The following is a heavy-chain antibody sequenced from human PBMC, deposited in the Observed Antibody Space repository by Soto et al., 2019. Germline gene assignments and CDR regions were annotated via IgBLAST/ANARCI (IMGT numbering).Heavy chain of an antibody. CDR2: IIPILGIA. CDR3: ARLVDYYDSSGYYYAFDI. V-gene: IGHV1-69*02. D-gene: IGHD3-22*01. J-gene: IGHJ3*02. Sequence: SVKVSCKASGGTFSSYTISWVRQAPEQGLERMGRIIPILGIANYAQKFQGRVTITADKSTSTAYMELSSLRSEDTAVYYCARLVDYYDSSGYYYAFDIWGQGTMVTVSS. CDR1: GGTFSSYT.